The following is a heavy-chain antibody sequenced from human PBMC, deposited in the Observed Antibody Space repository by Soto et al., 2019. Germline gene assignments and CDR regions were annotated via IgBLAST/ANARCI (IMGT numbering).Heavy chain of an antibody. D-gene: IGHD4-17*01. CDR1: GFTIDTHA. CDR3: ARDTPGLYGDHESTWLDP. J-gene: IGHJ5*02. CDR2: ISWDSGKI. Sequence: GGSLRLSCAASGFTIDTHAMHWVRQAPGKGLEWVAGISWDSGKIGYADSVKGRFSVSRDNAKNSLYLQMSSLKPEDTAFYFCARDTPGLYGDHESTWLDPWGQGTLVTVYS. V-gene: IGHV3-9*01.